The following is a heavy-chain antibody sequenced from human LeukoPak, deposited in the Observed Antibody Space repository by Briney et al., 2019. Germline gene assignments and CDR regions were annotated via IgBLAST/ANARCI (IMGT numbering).Heavy chain of an antibody. Sequence: SETLSLTCTVSGGSISSYYWSWIRQPPGKGLEWIGYIYYSGSTNYNPSLKSRVTISVDTSKNQFSLKLSSVTAADTAVYYCARLWFGESPHYYYYGMDVWGQGTTVTVSS. CDR1: GGSISSYY. J-gene: IGHJ6*02. CDR3: ARLWFGESPHYYYYGMDV. V-gene: IGHV4-59*01. D-gene: IGHD3-10*01. CDR2: IYYSGST.